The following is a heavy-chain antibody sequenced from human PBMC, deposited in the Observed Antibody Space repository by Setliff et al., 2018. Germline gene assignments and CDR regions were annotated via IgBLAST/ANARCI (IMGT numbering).Heavy chain of an antibody. Sequence: SETLSLTCSVSGDSISQYYWSWIRQTPGKGLEWIGYIRHRGSVSTKYNPSLGGRISMSLDTSKNQFSLNLSSVTAADTAVYYCARDQYSSGWYGAPESYFDCWGQGILVTVSS. J-gene: IGHJ4*02. CDR3: ARDQYSSGWYGAPESYFDC. D-gene: IGHD6-19*01. CDR2: IRHRGSVST. CDR1: GDSISQYY. V-gene: IGHV4-59*01.